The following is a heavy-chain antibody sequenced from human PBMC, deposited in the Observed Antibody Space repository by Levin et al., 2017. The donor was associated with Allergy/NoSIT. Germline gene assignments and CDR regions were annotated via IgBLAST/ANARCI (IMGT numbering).Heavy chain of an antibody. Sequence: GGSLRLSCAASGFSFISYAMSWVRQAPGKGLEWVSTISGSGDNTYYADSVKGRLTISRDNSKNTLFVQLNSLRAEDTALYYCAKSSGNSGATFDYWGQGALVTVSS. J-gene: IGHJ4*02. CDR1: GFSFISYA. CDR3: AKSSGNSGATFDY. CDR2: ISGSGDNT. D-gene: IGHD3-10*01. V-gene: IGHV3-23*01.